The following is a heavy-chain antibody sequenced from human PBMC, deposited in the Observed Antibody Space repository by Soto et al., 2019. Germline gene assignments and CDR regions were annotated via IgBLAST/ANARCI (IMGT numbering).Heavy chain of an antibody. D-gene: IGHD6-13*01. CDR1: GGSISSYH. V-gene: IGHV4-4*07. CDR3: ARLIAAAAGSYYYYYGMDV. J-gene: IGHJ6*02. Sequence: PXGTLALTCTVSGGSISSYHWSWIRQPSGKGLEWIGRIYTSGSTNYNPSLKSRVTMSVDTSKNQFSLKLSSVTAADTAVYYCARLIAAAAGSYYYYYGMDVWGQGTTVTVSS. CDR2: IYTSGST.